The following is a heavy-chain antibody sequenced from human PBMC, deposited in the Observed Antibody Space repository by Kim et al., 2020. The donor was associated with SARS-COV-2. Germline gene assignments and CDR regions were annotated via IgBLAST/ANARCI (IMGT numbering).Heavy chain of an antibody. V-gene: IGHV3-23*01. CDR3: AKDLDDTAVVAYFDY. CDR1: GFTISNYG. Sequence: GGSLRLSCAASGFTISNYGMSWVRQAPGKGLEWVSVTSSSGFSTYYADSVRGRFTISRDNAKNTLYLQMNNLRAEDTAVYYCAKDLDDTAVVAYFDYWGQGTLVTVSS. CDR2: TSSSGFST. J-gene: IGHJ4*02. D-gene: IGHD5-18*01.